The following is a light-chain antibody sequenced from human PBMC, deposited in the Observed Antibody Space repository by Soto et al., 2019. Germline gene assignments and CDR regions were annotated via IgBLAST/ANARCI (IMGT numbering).Light chain of an antibody. J-gene: IGKJ2*01. CDR3: QLYGASPPVYT. CDR2: GAS. CDR1: QSVTGSF. V-gene: IGKV3-20*01. Sequence: EIVLTQSPGTLSLSPGERATLSCRASQSVTGSFLAWNQQKFGQAPRLLIHGASNRDSGIPDRFSDSGSGPDFTLTISRLEPEDFVVYYCQLYGASPPVYTFGLGTKLQIK.